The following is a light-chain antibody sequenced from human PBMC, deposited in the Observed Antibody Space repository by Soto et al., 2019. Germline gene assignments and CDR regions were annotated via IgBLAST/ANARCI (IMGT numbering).Light chain of an antibody. CDR2: GNT. CDR1: SSNIGAGYD. Sequence: QSVLTQPPSVSGAPGQRVTISCTGSSSNIGAGYDVHWYQQLPGTAPKLLIYGNTNRPSGVPDRFSGSKSGTSASLAITVLQAEDEANYYCQSYDSSLSGFWVFGGGTKVTVL. V-gene: IGLV1-40*01. CDR3: QSYDSSLSGFWV. J-gene: IGLJ3*02.